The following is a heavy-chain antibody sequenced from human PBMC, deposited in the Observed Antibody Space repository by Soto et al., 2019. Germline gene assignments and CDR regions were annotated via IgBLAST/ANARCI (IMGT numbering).Heavy chain of an antibody. CDR2: TYYRSKWYN. D-gene: IGHD6-19*01. Sequence: SPTLSLPCAISGDSVSSNSAAWNWIRQSPWRGLEWLGRTYYRSKWYNDYAVSVKSRITINPDTSKNQFSLQLNSVTPEDTAVYYCARDRSSGWYREFWFDPWGQGTLVTVSS. CDR1: GDSVSSNSAA. J-gene: IGHJ5*02. CDR3: ARDRSSGWYREFWFDP. V-gene: IGHV6-1*01.